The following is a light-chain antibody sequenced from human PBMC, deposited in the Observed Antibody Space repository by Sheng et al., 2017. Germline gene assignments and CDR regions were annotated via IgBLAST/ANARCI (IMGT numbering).Light chain of an antibody. V-gene: IGLV8-61*01. CDR2: STN. J-gene: IGLJ3*02. CDR3: VLYMGSGIWL. Sequence: QTVVTQEPSFSVSPGGTVTLTCGLNSGSVSTGYYPSWFQQTPGQAPRTLIYSTNTRSSGVPDRFSGSILGNKAALTITGAQADDESDFYCVLYMGSGIWLFGGGTKLTVL. CDR1: SGSVSTGYY.